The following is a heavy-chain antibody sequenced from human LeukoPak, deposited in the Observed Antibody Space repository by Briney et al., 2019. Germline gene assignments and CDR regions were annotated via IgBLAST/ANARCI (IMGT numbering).Heavy chain of an antibody. CDR2: IYSGGST. D-gene: IGHD6-13*01. J-gene: IGHJ4*02. V-gene: IGHV3-66*01. CDR1: RFTVSSNY. CDR3: ARVAAAGTYYFDS. Sequence: GGSLRLSCAASRFTVSSNYMSWVRQAPGKGLEWVSVIYSGGSTYYADSVKGRFTISRDNAKNSLYLQMNSLRAEDTAVYYCARVAAAGTYYFDSWGQGALVTVSS.